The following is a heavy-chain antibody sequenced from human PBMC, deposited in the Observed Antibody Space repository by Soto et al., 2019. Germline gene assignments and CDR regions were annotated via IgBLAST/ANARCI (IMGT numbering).Heavy chain of an antibody. CDR1: GGSISSYY. D-gene: IGHD3-9*01. CDR3: ARMNYDILTGSPYYSDY. Sequence: TSETLSLTCTVSGGSISSYYLSWIRQPPGKGLEWIGYIYYSGSTNYNPSLKSRVTISVDTSKNQFSLKLSSVTAADTAVYYCARMNYDILTGSPYYSDYWGQGTLVTVSS. J-gene: IGHJ4*02. V-gene: IGHV4-59*08. CDR2: IYYSGST.